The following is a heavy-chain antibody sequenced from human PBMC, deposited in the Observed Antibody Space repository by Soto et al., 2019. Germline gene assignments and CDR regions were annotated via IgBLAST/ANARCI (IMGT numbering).Heavy chain of an antibody. CDR2: ISKNGGNK. Sequence: EVQLSESGGGLVQPGGSLRLSCAASGFTFSNYDMSWVRQAPGKGLEWVSGISKNGGNKWYADTAKGRFTISRDNSKNNLFLQMISLRPDDTAVYYCAQRGGNDYWGGSDYWRPGTLLTVSS. D-gene: IGHD7-27*01. J-gene: IGHJ4*02. CDR3: AQRGGNDYWGGSDY. CDR1: GFTFSNYD. V-gene: IGHV3-23*01.